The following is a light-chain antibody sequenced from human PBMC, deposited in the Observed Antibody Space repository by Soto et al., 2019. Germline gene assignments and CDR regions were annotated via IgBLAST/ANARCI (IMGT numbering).Light chain of an antibody. CDR1: QSVSSSY. Sequence: EIVLTQSPGTLSLSPGERATLSCRASQSVSSSYVAWYQQRPGQAPRLLIYGAFNRATGIPDRFSGSGSGTDFTLAISRLEPEDFAVYYCQGYADSPPAYLFGRGTRLE. CDR2: GAF. J-gene: IGKJ2*01. V-gene: IGKV3-20*01. CDR3: QGYADSPPAYL.